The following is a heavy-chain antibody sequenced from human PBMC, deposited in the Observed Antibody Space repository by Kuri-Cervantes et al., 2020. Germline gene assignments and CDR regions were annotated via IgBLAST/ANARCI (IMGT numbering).Heavy chain of an antibody. Sequence: ASVKVSCKASGYTFTSFDINWVRQAPGQGLEWMGWINPNSGGTNYAQRFQGWVTMTRDTSISTAYMELSRLRPDDTAVYYCARGSYSSGWLYYYYGMDVWGQGTTVTVSS. CDR1: GYTFTSFD. D-gene: IGHD6-19*01. CDR3: ARGSYSSGWLYYYYGMDV. V-gene: IGHV1-2*04. J-gene: IGHJ6*02. CDR2: INPNSGGT.